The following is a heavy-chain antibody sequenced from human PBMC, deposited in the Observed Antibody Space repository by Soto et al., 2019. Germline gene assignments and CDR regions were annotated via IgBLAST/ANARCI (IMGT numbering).Heavy chain of an antibody. CDR3: ARDFQHGLYYYDSSGYSPLDY. D-gene: IGHD3-22*01. CDR1: GFTFSSYA. Sequence: QVQLVESGGGVVQPGRSLRLSCAASGFTFSSYAMHWVRQAPGKGLEWVAVISYDGSNKYYADSVKGRFTISRDNSKNKLYLQMNSLRAEDTAVYYCARDFQHGLYYYDSSGYSPLDYWGQGTLVTVSS. J-gene: IGHJ4*02. CDR2: ISYDGSNK. V-gene: IGHV3-30-3*01.